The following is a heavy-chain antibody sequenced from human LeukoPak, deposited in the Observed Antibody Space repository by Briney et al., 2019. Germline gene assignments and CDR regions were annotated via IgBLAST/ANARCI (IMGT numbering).Heavy chain of an antibody. V-gene: IGHV1-69*13. Sequence: SVKVSCKASGGTFSSYAISWVRQAPGQGVEWMGGIIPIFGTANYAQKFQGRVTITADESTSTAYMELSSLRSEDTAVYYCARGTDYYCYYMDVWGKGTTVTISS. J-gene: IGHJ6*03. CDR2: IIPIFGTA. CDR1: GGTFSSYA. CDR3: ARGTDYYCYYMDV. D-gene: IGHD3/OR15-3a*01.